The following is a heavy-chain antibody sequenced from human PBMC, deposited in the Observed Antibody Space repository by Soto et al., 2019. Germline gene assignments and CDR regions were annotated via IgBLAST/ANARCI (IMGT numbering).Heavy chain of an antibody. CDR1: WGPMSISY. J-gene: IGHJ4*02. CDR2: IYHRGST. V-gene: IGHV4-59*07. CDR3: VSSYGADDYCYAF. D-gene: IGHD2-2*01. Sequence: PSDSLSLSCTACWGPMSISYGSWFPKTPEKGLEWIGQIYHRGSTNYPPSLKSRVTILLDKPNNQVSLTLSSVTAADTSVYFCVSSYGADDYCYAFWVQRTLVTVSS.